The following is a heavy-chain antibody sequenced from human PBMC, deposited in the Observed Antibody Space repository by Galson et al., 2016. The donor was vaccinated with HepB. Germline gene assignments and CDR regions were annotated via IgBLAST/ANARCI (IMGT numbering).Heavy chain of an antibody. J-gene: IGHJ6*04. D-gene: IGHD2-21*01. CDR1: GGSITSGSSY. CDR2: VDTSGST. Sequence: TLSLTCTVSGGSITSGSSYYNWIQQPAGKGLEWLGRVDTSGSTNYSPSLKSRVTIALDTSKNQFSLKLTSLTAADTAVYYCARNVAVFAIRPYYYGVDVWGKGTTVTVSS. V-gene: IGHV4-61*02. CDR3: ARNVAVFAIRPYYYGVDV.